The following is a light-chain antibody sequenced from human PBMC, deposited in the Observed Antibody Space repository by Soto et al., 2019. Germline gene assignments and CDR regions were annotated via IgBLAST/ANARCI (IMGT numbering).Light chain of an antibody. Sequence: ITLTQSLSALSASVGDRVTITCRASQGINTFLAWYQQKAGKAPKLLIYAASTLQSGVPSRFSGSGSGTDFTLTISSLQSEDFATYYCQQLNSYPITFGQGRRLEIK. V-gene: IGKV1-9*01. CDR3: QQLNSYPIT. CDR1: QGINTF. CDR2: AAS. J-gene: IGKJ5*01.